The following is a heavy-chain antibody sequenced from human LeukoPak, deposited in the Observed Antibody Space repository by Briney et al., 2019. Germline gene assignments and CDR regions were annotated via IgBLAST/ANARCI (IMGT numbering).Heavy chain of an antibody. Sequence: GRSLRLSCAASGFTFSSYGMHWVRQAPGKGLEWVAVISYDGSNKYYADSVKGRFTISRDNSKNTLYLQMSSLRAEDTAVYYCAKDVRFLEWLLSYWGQGTLVTVSS. V-gene: IGHV3-30*18. CDR1: GFTFSSYG. CDR2: ISYDGSNK. J-gene: IGHJ4*02. D-gene: IGHD3-3*01. CDR3: AKDVRFLEWLLSY.